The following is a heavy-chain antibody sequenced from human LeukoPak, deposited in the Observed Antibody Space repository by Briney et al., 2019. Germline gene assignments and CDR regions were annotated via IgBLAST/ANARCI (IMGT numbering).Heavy chain of an antibody. CDR2: IKSDGSST. J-gene: IGHJ4*02. CDR1: GFTFSSYW. Sequence: GGSLRLSCAASGFTFSSYWMHWVRQAPGKGLAWVSHIKSDGSSTSYADSVKGRFTISRDNAKNTLYLQMNSLRAEDTAVYYCARDMVVGSHDYWGQGTLVTVSS. V-gene: IGHV3-74*01. D-gene: IGHD2-15*01. CDR3: ARDMVVGSHDY.